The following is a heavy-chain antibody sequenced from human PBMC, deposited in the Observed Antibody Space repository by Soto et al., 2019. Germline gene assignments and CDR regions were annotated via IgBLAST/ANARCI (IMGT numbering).Heavy chain of an antibody. CDR3: AKQQLAIVYGMDV. V-gene: IGHV3-48*03. D-gene: IGHD6-13*01. J-gene: IGHJ6*02. CDR2: ISSSGSTI. CDR1: GFTFSSYE. Sequence: EVQLVESGGGLVQPGGSLRLSCAASGFTFSSYETNWVRQAPGKGLEWVSYISSSGSTIYYADSVKGRFTISRDNAKNSLYLQMNSLRAEDTAVYYCAKQQLAIVYGMDVWGQGTTVTVSS.